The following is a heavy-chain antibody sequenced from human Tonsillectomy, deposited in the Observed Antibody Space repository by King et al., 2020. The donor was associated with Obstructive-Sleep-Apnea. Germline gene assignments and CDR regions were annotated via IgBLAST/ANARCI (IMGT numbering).Heavy chain of an antibody. D-gene: IGHD5-18*01. CDR1: GGSINSYY. V-gene: IGHV4-59*01. J-gene: IGHJ4*02. CDR2: VYYSGST. CDR3: ARGYNSFDY. Sequence: LQESGPGLVKPSETLSLACAVSGGSINSYYWNWIRQPPGKGLECIGNVYYSGSTNYNPSLKSRVALSVDTSKNQFSLKLSSVTAADTAVYYCARGYNSFDYWGQGTLVTVSS.